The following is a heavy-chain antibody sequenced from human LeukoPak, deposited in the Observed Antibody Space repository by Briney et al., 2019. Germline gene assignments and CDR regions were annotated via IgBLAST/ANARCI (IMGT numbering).Heavy chain of an antibody. J-gene: IGHJ4*02. CDR3: ARMRHGISGFGFEY. CDR1: GGSVSSNSAA. CDR2: TYYRSKWYN. D-gene: IGHD5-12*01. Sequence: SQTLSLTCAISGGSVSSNSAAWNWIRQSASRGLEWLGRTYYRSKWYNEYAVSVQSRITFNPDTSKNQLSLQLNSVTPEDTAVYYCARMRHGISGFGFEYWGQGILVTVSS. V-gene: IGHV6-1*01.